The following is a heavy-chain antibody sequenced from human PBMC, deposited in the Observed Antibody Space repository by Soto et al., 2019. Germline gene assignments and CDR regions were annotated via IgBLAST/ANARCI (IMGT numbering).Heavy chain of an antibody. Sequence: GGSLRLSCAASGFTFSSYGMHWVRQAPGKGLEWVAVISYDGSNKYYADSVKGRFTISRDNSKNTLYLQMNSLRAEDTAVYYCAKNGYSYAKTGYYFDYWGQGTLVTVSS. CDR2: ISYDGSNK. CDR3: AKNGYSYAKTGYYFDY. V-gene: IGHV3-30*18. J-gene: IGHJ4*02. CDR1: GFTFSSYG. D-gene: IGHD5-18*01.